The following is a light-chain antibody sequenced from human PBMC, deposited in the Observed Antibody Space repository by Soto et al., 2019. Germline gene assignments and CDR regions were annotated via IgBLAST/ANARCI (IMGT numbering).Light chain of an antibody. V-gene: IGKV3-20*01. CDR1: QSVSSSY. CDR3: QQYGSSPQT. CDR2: DAS. Sequence: EIVLTQSPGTLSLSLGERATLSCRASQSVSSSYLAWYQQKPGQAPRLLIYDASSRATGIPDRFSGSGSGTDFTLTISRLEPEDFAVYYCQQYGSSPQTFGQGTKLEIK. J-gene: IGKJ2*01.